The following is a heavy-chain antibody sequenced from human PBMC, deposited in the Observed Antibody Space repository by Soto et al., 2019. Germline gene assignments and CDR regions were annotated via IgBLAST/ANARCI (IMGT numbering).Heavy chain of an antibody. CDR2: ISYDGSNK. J-gene: IGHJ6*02. CDR3: GEGNYVFWRCCTGGGIGV. D-gene: IGHD3-3*01. V-gene: IGHV3-30*03. CDR1: GFTFSSYG. Sequence: GGSLRLSCAASGFTFSSYGMHWVRQAPGKGLEWVAVISYDGSNKYYADSVKGRFTISRDNSKNTLYLQMNSLRAEDTGVDYLGEGNYVFWRCCTGGGIGVWGQGTTVTVSS.